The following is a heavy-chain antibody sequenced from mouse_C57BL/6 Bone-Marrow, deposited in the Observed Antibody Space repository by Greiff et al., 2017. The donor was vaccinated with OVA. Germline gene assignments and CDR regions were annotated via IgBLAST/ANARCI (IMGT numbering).Heavy chain of an antibody. Sequence: QVQLQQPGAELVRPGTSVKLSCKASGYTFTSYWMHWVKQRPGQGLEWIGVIDPSDSYTNYNQKFKGKATLTVDTSSSTAYMQLSSLTSEDSAVYDSAGSACGSSYYAVDYWGKGASVTVSS. J-gene: IGHJ4*01. CDR3: AGSACGSSYYAVDY. CDR2: IDPSDSYT. D-gene: IGHD1-1*01. V-gene: IGHV1-59*01. CDR1: GYTFTSYW.